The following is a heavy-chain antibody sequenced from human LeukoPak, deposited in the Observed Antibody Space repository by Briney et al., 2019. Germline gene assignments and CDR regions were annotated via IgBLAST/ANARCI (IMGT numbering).Heavy chain of an antibody. J-gene: IGHJ4*02. D-gene: IGHD3-10*01. CDR3: ANSRGYGSGNL. CDR1: GFTFSNYA. Sequence: GGSLRLSCAASGFTFSNYAMSWVRQAPGKGLEWISAVSGSGDRTYYAGSVKGRFTISRDNSKNIVYLRMNSLRAEDTAVYFCANSRGYGSGNLWGQGTLVAVSS. CDR2: VSGSGDRT. V-gene: IGHV3-23*01.